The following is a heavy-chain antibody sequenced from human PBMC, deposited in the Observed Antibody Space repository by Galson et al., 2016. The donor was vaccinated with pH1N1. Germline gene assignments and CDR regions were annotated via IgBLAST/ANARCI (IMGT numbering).Heavy chain of an antibody. J-gene: IGHJ6*02. V-gene: IGHV3-30*18. CDR2: ISYDGNNA. Sequence: SLRLSCAASGFTFSNHGMHWVRQAPGMGLEWVAIISYDGNNAYHGDSVKGRFTISRDNSKNTLYLDMNSLRPEDTAVYYCAKDGGTGSGKHSAFGMTVWGQGTTVTVSS. D-gene: IGHD3-10*01. CDR3: AKDGGTGSGKHSAFGMTV. CDR1: GFTFSNHG.